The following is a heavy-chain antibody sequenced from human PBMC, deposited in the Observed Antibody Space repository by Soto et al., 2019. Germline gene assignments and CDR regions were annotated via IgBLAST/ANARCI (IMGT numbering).Heavy chain of an antibody. CDR2: ISYTGANT. J-gene: IGHJ4*02. D-gene: IGHD3-22*01. Sequence: GGSLRLSCVASGFTFGRYAMHWVRQFPGRGLEWVAVISYTGANTYYVGSVRGRFTISRDNSKNTLYLQMNSLRAEDTAMYYCAQYMDASRYFYVEGADNWGQGTLVTVSS. V-gene: IGHV3-30*01. CDR1: GFTFGRYA. CDR3: AQYMDASRYFYVEGADN.